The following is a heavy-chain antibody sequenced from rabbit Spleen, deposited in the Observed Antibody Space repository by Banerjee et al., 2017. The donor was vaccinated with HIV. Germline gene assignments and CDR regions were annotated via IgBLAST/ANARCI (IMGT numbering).Heavy chain of an antibody. V-gene: IGHV1S40*01. Sequence: LVESGGGLVQPGASLRLTCTASGFSFSRTYYMCRVRQAPGKGLEWIACIYAGSSGSAYYASWAKGRFTVSKTSSTTVTLQMTSLTDADTATYFSTTMASSGGYLRLWGQGTLVTVS. CDR3: TTMASSGGYLRL. CDR2: IYAGSSGSA. CDR1: GFSFSRTYY. J-gene: IGHJ3*01. D-gene: IGHD1-1*01.